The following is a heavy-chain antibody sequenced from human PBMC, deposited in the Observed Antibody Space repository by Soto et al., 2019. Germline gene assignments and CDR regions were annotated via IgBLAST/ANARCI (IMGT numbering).Heavy chain of an antibody. D-gene: IGHD3-16*01. V-gene: IGHV1-18*01. Sequence: QVQLVQSGAEVKKPGASVKVSCKASGYTFTSYGISWVRQAPGQGLEWMGWISAYNGNTNYAQKLQGRVTMTTDTSTGTAYNELRRLRSDDTAVYFCARFYTGELPSHVNWFDPWGQGTLVTVSS. CDR1: GYTFTSYG. CDR3: ARFYTGELPSHVNWFDP. J-gene: IGHJ5*02. CDR2: ISAYNGNT.